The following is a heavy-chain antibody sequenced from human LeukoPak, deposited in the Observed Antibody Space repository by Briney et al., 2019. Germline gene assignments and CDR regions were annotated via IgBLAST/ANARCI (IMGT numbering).Heavy chain of an antibody. CDR3: TKGYYYGMDV. J-gene: IGHJ6*02. V-gene: IGHV3-73*01. CDR1: GFTFSGSA. Sequence: GGSLKLSCAASGFTFSGSAMHWVRQASGKGLEWVGRIRSKANSYATAYAASVKGSFTISRDDSKNTAYLQMNSLKTEDTAVYYCTKGYYYGMDVWGQGTTVTVSS. CDR2: IRSKANSYAT.